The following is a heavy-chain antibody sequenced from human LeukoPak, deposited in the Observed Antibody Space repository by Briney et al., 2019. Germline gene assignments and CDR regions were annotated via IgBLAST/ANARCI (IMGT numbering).Heavy chain of an antibody. CDR3: ARDGFKSYDPPFDY. D-gene: IGHD5-12*01. V-gene: IGHV1-69*04. Sequence: ASVKVSCKASGGTFSSYAISWVRQAPGQGLEWMGRIIPILGIANYAQKFQGRVTITADKSTSTAYMELSSLRSEDTAVYYCARDGFKSYDPPFDYWGQGTLVTVSS. CDR1: GGTFSSYA. J-gene: IGHJ4*02. CDR2: IIPILGIA.